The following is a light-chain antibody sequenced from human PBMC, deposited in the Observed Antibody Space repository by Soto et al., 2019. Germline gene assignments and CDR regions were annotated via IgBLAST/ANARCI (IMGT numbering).Light chain of an antibody. J-gene: IGKJ1*01. CDR2: DAS. CDR1: QSIRSY. Sequence: DIHLTHSPSSLSSSVLYKFSITCLSSQSIRSYLNWVQQKPGKAPKLLIYDASSLQTGVPSRFSGSGSGTDFSLTISSLQPEYFATYYCQQSYSTPPWTFGQGTKVDIK. V-gene: IGKV1-39*01. CDR3: QQSYSTPPWT.